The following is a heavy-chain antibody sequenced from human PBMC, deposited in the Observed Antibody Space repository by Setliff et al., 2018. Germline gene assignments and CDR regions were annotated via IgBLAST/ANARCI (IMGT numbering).Heavy chain of an antibody. J-gene: IGHJ4*02. V-gene: IGHV4-61*01. CDR1: GGSVSSGSDY. Sequence: SETLSLTCTVSGGSVSSGSDYWSWIRQPPGKGLEWTGYIYYSGSTNYNPSLKSRVTISVDTSKNQFSPKLTSVTAADTAVYYCAGGRRYDYGWDFDYWGQGTLVTVS. CDR3: AGGRRYDYGWDFDY. CDR2: IYYSGST. D-gene: IGHD4-17*01.